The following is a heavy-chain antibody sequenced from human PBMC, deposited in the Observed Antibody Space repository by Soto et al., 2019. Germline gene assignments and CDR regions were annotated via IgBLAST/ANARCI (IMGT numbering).Heavy chain of an antibody. CDR3: ARSGAAAYHGMVV. CDR2: ISSSSSYT. CDR1: GFTFSDYY. D-gene: IGHD6-13*01. V-gene: IGHV3-11*06. J-gene: IGHJ6*02. Sequence: QVQLVESGGGLVKPGGSLRLSCAASGFTFSDYYMSWIRQAPGKGLEWVSYISSSSSYTNYADSVKGRFTISRDNAKNALYLQMNSLRAEDTAVYYCARSGAAAYHGMVVWGQGTTVTVSS.